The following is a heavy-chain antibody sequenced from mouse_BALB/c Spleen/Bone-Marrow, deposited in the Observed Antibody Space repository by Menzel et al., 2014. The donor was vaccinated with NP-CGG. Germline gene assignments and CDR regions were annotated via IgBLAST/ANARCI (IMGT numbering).Heavy chain of an antibody. CDR2: IYPSDSYI. Sequence: VQLQQSGAELVRPGASVKLSCKASGHTFTSYWINWVKQGPGQGLEWIGNIYPSDSYINYNQKFKDKATLTVDKSSSTAYMQLSSPTSEDSAVYYCTRGGNYGWYFDVWGAGTTVTVSS. J-gene: IGHJ1*01. CDR1: GHTFTSYW. D-gene: IGHD2-1*01. V-gene: IGHV1-69*02. CDR3: TRGGNYGWYFDV.